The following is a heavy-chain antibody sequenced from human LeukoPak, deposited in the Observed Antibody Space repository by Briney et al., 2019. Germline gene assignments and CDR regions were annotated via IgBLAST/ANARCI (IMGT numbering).Heavy chain of an antibody. Sequence: TSVKVSCKASGYTFTGYYMHWVRQAPGQGLEWMGWINPNSGGTNYAQKFQGRVTMTRDTSISTAYMELSRLRSDDTAVYYCARDGRLLPSSTSFPLDYWGQGTLVTVSS. J-gene: IGHJ4*02. D-gene: IGHD2-2*01. CDR2: INPNSGGT. CDR3: ARDGRLLPSSTSFPLDY. V-gene: IGHV1-2*02. CDR1: GYTFTGYY.